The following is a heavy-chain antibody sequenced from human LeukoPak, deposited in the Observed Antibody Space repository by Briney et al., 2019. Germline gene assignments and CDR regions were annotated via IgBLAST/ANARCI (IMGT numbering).Heavy chain of an antibody. CDR3: ARDGYYYDSSGYYYYYYGMDV. J-gene: IGHJ6*02. Sequence: PGGSLRLSCAASGFTFSSYSMNWVRQAPGKGLEWVSSISSSSSYIYYADSVKGRLTISRDNAKNSLYLQMNSLRAEDTAVYYCARDGYYYDSSGYYYYYYGMDVWGQGTTVTVSS. V-gene: IGHV3-21*01. D-gene: IGHD3-22*01. CDR2: ISSSSSYI. CDR1: GFTFSSYS.